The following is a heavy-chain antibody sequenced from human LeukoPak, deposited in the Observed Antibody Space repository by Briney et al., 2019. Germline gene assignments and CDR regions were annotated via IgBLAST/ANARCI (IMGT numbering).Heavy chain of an antibody. J-gene: IGHJ5*02. Sequence: PSETLSLTCTVSGGSISRTNYYWAWIRQSPGKGLEWIGTIYYNGDTYYNPSLQNRVTISVDTSKNQFSLKLSSVTAADTAVYYCAAHYLAAAAGNWFDPWGQGTLVTVSS. CDR1: GGSISRTNYY. D-gene: IGHD2-21*01. CDR3: AAHYLAAAAGNWFDP. V-gene: IGHV4-39*07. CDR2: IYYNGDT.